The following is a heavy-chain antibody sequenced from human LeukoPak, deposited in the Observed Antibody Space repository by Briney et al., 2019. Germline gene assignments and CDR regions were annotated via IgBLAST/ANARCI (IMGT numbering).Heavy chain of an antibody. V-gene: IGHV3-7*01. D-gene: IGHD1-26*01. CDR1: GFTFSSYW. CDR3: ARDLIVGATLWFDY. CDR2: IKQDGSEK. J-gene: IGHJ4*02. Sequence: LTGGSLRLSCAASGFTFSSYWMSWVRQAPGKGLEWVANIKQDGSEKYYVGSVKGRFTISRDNAKNSLYLQMNSLRAEDTAVYYCARDLIVGATLWFDYWGQGTLVTVSS.